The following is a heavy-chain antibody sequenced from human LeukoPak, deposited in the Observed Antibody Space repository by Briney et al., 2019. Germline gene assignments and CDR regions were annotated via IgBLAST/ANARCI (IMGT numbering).Heavy chain of an antibody. CDR2: INWNGGST. V-gene: IGHV3-20*04. D-gene: IGHD3-10*01. Sequence: GGSLRLSCAASGFTFDDYGMSWVRQAPGKGLEWVSGINWNGGSTGYADSVKGRFTISRDNAKNSLYLQMNSLRAEDTAVCYCAKGITMVRGVIFYYYYYMDVWGKGTTVTISS. CDR1: GFTFDDYG. CDR3: AKGITMVRGVIFYYYYYMDV. J-gene: IGHJ6*03.